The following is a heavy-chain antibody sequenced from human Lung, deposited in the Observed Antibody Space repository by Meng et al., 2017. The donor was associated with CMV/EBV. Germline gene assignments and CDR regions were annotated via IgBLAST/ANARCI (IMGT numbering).Heavy chain of an antibody. J-gene: IGHJ6*02. D-gene: IGHD6-19*01. CDR2: ISSSYAV. CDR1: GFRFSDYY. V-gene: IGHV3-11*04. Sequence: LXCAASGFRFSDYYMTCIRQAPGKGLEWVSYISSSYAVDYADSLKGRFTISRDNAKTSLYLQMNSLIAEETAVYYCARVLLDVRGWYYQGMDVWGQGXTVTVSS. CDR3: ARVLLDVRGWYYQGMDV.